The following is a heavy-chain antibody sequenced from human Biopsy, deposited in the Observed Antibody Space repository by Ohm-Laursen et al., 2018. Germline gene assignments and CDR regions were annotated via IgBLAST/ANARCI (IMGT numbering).Heavy chain of an antibody. D-gene: IGHD1-26*01. J-gene: IGHJ3*02. CDR1: GGSFSGHF. Sequence: QTLSLTCTVYGGSFSGHFWSWVRQTPGKGLEWIGGIYSNGNTNYNPSLKSRVSMSVDTSKNHFSLKLTSVTAADTAMYYCARDEGLLRAFDIWGQGTLGTVSS. CDR3: ARDEGLLRAFDI. CDR2: IYSNGNT. V-gene: IGHV4-34*01.